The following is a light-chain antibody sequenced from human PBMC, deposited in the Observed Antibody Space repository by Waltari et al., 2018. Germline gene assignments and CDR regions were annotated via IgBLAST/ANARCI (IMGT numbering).Light chain of an antibody. CDR1: QSVLYSSNNKNY. V-gene: IGKV4-1*01. CDR2: WAS. J-gene: IGKJ1*01. CDR3: QQYYSTPRT. Sequence: DIVMTQSPDSLAVSLGARATINCKSSQSVLYSSNNKNYLAWYQQKPGQPPKLLIYWASTRESGVPYRFSGSGSGTDFTLTISSLQAEDVAVYSCQQYYSTPRTFGQGTKVEIK.